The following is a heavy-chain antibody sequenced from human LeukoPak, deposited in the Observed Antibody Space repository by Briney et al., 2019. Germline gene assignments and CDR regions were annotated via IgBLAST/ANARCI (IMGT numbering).Heavy chain of an antibody. V-gene: IGHV3-7*01. CDR1: GFTASNHW. CDR3: TRQGDWNFEN. J-gene: IGHJ4*02. D-gene: IGHD3/OR15-3a*01. Sequence: ASGFTASNHWMSWVRQAPGKGLQWVANIKPDGREIYYGNSLKGRFTISRDNGKNSLYLQMNSLRVEDTAVYYCTRQGDWNFENWGQGTLVTVSS. CDR2: IKPDGREI.